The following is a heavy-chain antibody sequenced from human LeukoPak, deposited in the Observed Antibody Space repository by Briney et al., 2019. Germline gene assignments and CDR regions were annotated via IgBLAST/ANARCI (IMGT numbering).Heavy chain of an antibody. CDR1: RGTFSKYA. CDR3: ARDDDRAREIDY. Sequence: SVKVSCKASRGTFSKYAISWVRQASGQGLEWMGRIIPILNITHYAQKFQGRVTIAADKSTSTAYMELSSLRSEDTAMYYCARDDDRAREIDYWGQGTLVTVSS. CDR2: IIPILNIT. V-gene: IGHV1-69*04. J-gene: IGHJ4*02. D-gene: IGHD3-22*01.